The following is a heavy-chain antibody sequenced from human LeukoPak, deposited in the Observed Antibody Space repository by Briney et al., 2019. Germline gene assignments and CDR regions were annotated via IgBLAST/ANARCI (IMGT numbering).Heavy chain of an antibody. Sequence: SETLSLTCTVPGGSISSYYWSWIRQPAGKGLEWIGRIYTSGSTNYNPSLKSRVTMSVDTSKNQFSLKLSSVTAADTAVYYCARELMVRGIIRKNFDSWGQGTLVTVSS. CDR2: IYTSGST. CDR3: ARELMVRGIIRKNFDS. CDR1: GGSISSYY. J-gene: IGHJ4*02. D-gene: IGHD3-10*01. V-gene: IGHV4-4*07.